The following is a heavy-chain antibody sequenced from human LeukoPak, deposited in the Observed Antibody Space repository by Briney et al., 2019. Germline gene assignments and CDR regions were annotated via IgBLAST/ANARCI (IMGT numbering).Heavy chain of an antibody. CDR1: GDSVSSNSAA. CDR2: TYYRSKWYN. J-gene: IGHJ6*03. V-gene: IGHV6-1*01. D-gene: IGHD6-19*01. Sequence: SQTLSLTCAISGDSVSSNSAAWNWIRQSPSIGLEWLGRTYYRSKWYNDYAVSVKSRITINPDTSKNQFSLQLNSVTPEDTAVYYCARALGDSSGWYWDYYYYMDVWGKGTTVTISS. CDR3: ARALGDSSGWYWDYYYYMDV.